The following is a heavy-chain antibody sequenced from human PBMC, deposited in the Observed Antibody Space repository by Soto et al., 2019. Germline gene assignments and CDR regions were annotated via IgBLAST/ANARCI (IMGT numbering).Heavy chain of an antibody. CDR3: AGIQNNWLVP. V-gene: IGHV3-7*01. CDR1: GFTFSSSW. Sequence: EVQLVESGGGLVQPGGSLRLTCTASGFTFSSSWMAWVRQAPGKGLEWVGNIKHDGSEVYYLDSVRSRFTISRDSAWNSLYLEVNSLRVEDSAVYYCAGIQNNWLVPWGQGILVVVSS. CDR2: IKHDGSEV. J-gene: IGHJ5*02.